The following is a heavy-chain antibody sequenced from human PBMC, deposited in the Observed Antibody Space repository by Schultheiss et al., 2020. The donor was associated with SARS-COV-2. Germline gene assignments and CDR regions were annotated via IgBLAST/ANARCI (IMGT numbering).Heavy chain of an antibody. J-gene: IGHJ6*02. V-gene: IGHV4-34*01. CDR1: GGSFSGYY. CDR2: INHSGST. Sequence: SETLSLTCAVYGGSFSGYYWSWIRQPPGKGLEWIGEINHSGSTYYNPSLKSRVTISVDTSKNQFSLKLSSVTAADTAVYYCARVISVDEWFGEFNYGMDVWGQGTTVTVSS. CDR3: ARVISVDEWFGEFNYGMDV. D-gene: IGHD3-10*01.